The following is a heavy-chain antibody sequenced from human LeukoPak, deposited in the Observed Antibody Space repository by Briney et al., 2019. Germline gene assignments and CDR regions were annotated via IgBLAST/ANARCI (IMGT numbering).Heavy chain of an antibody. D-gene: IGHD5-18*01. CDR1: GFTLTNFD. Sequence: ASVKVSCKASGFTLTNFDINWVRQATGQGLEWMGWMNPNSGNTGYAQKFQGRVTMTRNTSISTAYMELSSLRSEDTAVYYCARGLGELWLPVPTRPYGMDVWGQGTTVTVSS. CDR2: MNPNSGNT. J-gene: IGHJ6*02. V-gene: IGHV1-8*01. CDR3: ARGLGELWLPVPTRPYGMDV.